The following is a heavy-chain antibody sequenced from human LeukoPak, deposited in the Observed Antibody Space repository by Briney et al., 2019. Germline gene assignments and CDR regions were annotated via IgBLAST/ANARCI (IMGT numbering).Heavy chain of an antibody. Sequence: PGGSLRLSCAASGFTFSSYAMSWVRQAPGKGLEWVSAISGSGGSTYYADSVKGRFTISGDNSKNTLYLQMNSLRAEDTAVYYCAKTEGSGSSYFDYWGQGTLVTVSS. CDR2: ISGSGGST. D-gene: IGHD3-10*01. V-gene: IGHV3-23*01. J-gene: IGHJ4*02. CDR3: AKTEGSGSSYFDY. CDR1: GFTFSSYA.